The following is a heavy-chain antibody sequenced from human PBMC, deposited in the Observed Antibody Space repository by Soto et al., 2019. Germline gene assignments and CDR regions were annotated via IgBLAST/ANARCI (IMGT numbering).Heavy chain of an antibody. J-gene: IGHJ3*02. Sequence: GASVKVSCKASGYTFTGYYTHWVRRAPGQGLEWMGWINPNSGGTNYAQKFQGWVTMTRDTSISTAYMELSRLRSDDTAVYYCARELLSAFDIWGQGTMVTVSS. D-gene: IGHD1-26*01. CDR2: INPNSGGT. CDR1: GYTFTGYY. CDR3: ARELLSAFDI. V-gene: IGHV1-2*04.